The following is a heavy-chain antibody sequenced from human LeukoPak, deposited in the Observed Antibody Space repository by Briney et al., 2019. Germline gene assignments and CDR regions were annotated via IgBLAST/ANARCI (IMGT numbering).Heavy chain of an antibody. CDR3: ARGPARCSSTSCSNYYYYYMDV. Sequence: ASVKVSCKASGGTFSSYAISWVRQAPGQGLEWMGGIIPIFGTANYAQKFQGRVAITTDESTSTAYMELSSLRSEDTAVYYCARGPARCSSTSCSNYYYYYMDVWGKGTTVTVSS. CDR2: IIPIFGTA. J-gene: IGHJ6*03. CDR1: GGTFSSYA. V-gene: IGHV1-69*05. D-gene: IGHD2-2*01.